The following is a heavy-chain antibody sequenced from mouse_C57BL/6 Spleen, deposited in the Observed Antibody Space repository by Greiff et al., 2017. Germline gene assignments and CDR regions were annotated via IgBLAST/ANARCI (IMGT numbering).Heavy chain of an antibody. V-gene: IGHV2-2*01. Sequence: VQLQQSGPGLVQPSPSLSITCTVSGFSLTSYGVHWVRQSPGQGLEWLGVIWSGGSTDYNAAFISSLSISQDNSKSQVFFKRNSLQADDAAKYYCARIRDSAMDYWGQGTSVTVSS. J-gene: IGHJ4*01. CDR1: GFSLTSYG. D-gene: IGHD3-2*01. CDR2: IWSGGST. CDR3: ARIRDSAMDY.